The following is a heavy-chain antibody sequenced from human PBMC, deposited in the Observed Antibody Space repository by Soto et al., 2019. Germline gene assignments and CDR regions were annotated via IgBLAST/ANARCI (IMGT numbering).Heavy chain of an antibody. Sequence: GGSLRLSCAASGFTFNNYAMNWVRQAPGKGLEWVATISGTGGSTYYADSVKGRFTISRDNSKNTLYLQMNSLRVEDTAVYYCAKDRLGGNFDYWGQGTLVTVSS. CDR3: AKDRLGGNFDY. CDR2: ISGTGGST. V-gene: IGHV3-23*01. J-gene: IGHJ4*02. CDR1: GFTFNNYA.